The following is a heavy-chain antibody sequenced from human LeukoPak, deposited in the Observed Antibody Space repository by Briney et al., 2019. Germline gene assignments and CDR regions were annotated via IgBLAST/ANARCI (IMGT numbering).Heavy chain of an antibody. CDR3: ARGIAVAVWNAFDI. Sequence: SVKVSCKASGGTFSSYAISWVRQAPGQGLEWMGGIIPIFGTANYAQKFQGRVTITADESTSTAYMELSSLRSEDTAVYYCARGIAVAVWNAFDIWGQGTMVTVSS. CDR2: IIPIFGTA. D-gene: IGHD6-19*01. CDR1: GGTFSSYA. V-gene: IGHV1-69*13. J-gene: IGHJ3*02.